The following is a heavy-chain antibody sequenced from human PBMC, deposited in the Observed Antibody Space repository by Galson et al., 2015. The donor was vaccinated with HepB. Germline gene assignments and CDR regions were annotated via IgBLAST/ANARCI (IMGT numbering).Heavy chain of an antibody. D-gene: IGHD6-19*01. CDR1: GFTFSSYA. CDR3: AGHPAHSSGCFESFA. J-gene: IGHJ5*02. CDR2: VRGSGGST. V-gene: IGHV3-23*01. Sequence: SLRLSCAASGFTFSSYAMSWVRQAPGKGLEWVSAVRGSGGSTYYADSVKGRFTISRDNSKNTLYLQMNSLRPEDTAVYYCAGHPAHSSGCFESFAWGQGTLRAVSS.